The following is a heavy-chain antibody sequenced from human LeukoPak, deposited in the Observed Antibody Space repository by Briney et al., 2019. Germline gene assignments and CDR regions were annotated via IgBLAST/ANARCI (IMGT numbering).Heavy chain of an antibody. CDR3: ARDLSGYYYYGMDV. CDR2: IWYDGSNK. V-gene: IGHV3-33*01. Sequence: QPGRSLRLSCAASGFTFSSYGMHWVRQAPGKGLEWVAVIWYDGSNKYYADSVKGRLTISRDNSKNTLYLQMNSLRAEDTAVYYCARDLSGYYYYGMDVWGQGTTVTVSS. CDR1: GFTFSSYG. J-gene: IGHJ6*02. D-gene: IGHD1-26*01.